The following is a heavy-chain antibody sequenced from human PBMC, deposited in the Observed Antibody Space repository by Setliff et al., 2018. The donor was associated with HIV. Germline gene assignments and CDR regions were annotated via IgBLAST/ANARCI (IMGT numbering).Heavy chain of an antibody. CDR3: ARHRIDISLLVVQDPGPFDL. Sequence: PGESLKISCTGSGYSFSNHWIGWVRQMPGRGLEWVAIIYPQDSDTRYSPSFEGHVTISAGTSRYTAYLQWRALRASDTAIYYCARHRIDISLLVVQDPGPFDLWGRGTMVTVSS. J-gene: IGHJ3*01. CDR1: GYSFSNHW. D-gene: IGHD3-3*02. V-gene: IGHV5-51*01. CDR2: IYPQDSDT.